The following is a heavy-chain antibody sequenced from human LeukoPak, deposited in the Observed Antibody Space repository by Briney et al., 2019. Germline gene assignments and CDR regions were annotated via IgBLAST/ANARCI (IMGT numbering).Heavy chain of an antibody. V-gene: IGHV3-43D*04. D-gene: IGHD1-26*01. CDR3: ATEGGGSYAFDI. CDR2: ISWDGGST. J-gene: IGHJ3*02. CDR1: GFTFDDYA. Sequence: GGSLRLSCAASGFTFDDYAMHWVRQAPGKGLEWVSLISWDGGSTYYADSVKGRFTISRDNRKNSLYLQMNSLRAEDTALYYCATEGGGSYAFDIWGQGTMVTVSS.